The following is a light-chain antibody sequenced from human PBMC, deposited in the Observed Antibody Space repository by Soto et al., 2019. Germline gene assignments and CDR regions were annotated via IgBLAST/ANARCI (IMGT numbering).Light chain of an antibody. CDR1: QDISNY. CDR3: QQFDHLPLT. Sequence: DIQMTQSPSSLSASVGDRVTITCQASQDISNYLNWYQQRPGKAPKLLIYAASNLETGVPARFSGSGSGTDFTFNISTLQPEDVATYYCQQFDHLPLTFGGGTKVEIK. CDR2: AAS. J-gene: IGKJ4*01. V-gene: IGKV1-33*01.